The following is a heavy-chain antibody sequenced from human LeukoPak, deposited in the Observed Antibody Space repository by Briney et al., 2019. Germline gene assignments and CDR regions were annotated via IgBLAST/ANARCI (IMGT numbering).Heavy chain of an antibody. D-gene: IGHD3-22*01. Sequence: GGSLRLSCAASGFTFSSYAMSWVRQAPGKGLEWVSAISGSGGSTYYADSVEGRFTISRDNSKNTLYLQMGSLRAEDMAVYYCARDHYDSSGSYYFDYWGRGTLVTVSS. CDR3: ARDHYDSSGSYYFDY. CDR2: ISGSGGST. J-gene: IGHJ4*02. CDR1: GFTFSSYA. V-gene: IGHV3-23*01.